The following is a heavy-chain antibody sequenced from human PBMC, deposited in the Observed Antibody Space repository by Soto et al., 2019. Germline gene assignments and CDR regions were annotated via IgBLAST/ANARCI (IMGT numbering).Heavy chain of an antibody. CDR3: AREVVTETTLGYFDF. J-gene: IGHJ4*02. CDR1: GGTFTNDA. CDR2: IIPFFGTP. D-gene: IGHD2-21*02. Sequence: QVHLVQSGAEVKKSGSSVRVSCTASGGTFTNDAISWVRQAPGQGLEWLGRIIPFFGTPDYSQSFQGRLTITVDESTGIAYMDLRSLRSDDTAVYYCAREVVTETTLGYFDFWGQGTLVTVSS. V-gene: IGHV1-69*01.